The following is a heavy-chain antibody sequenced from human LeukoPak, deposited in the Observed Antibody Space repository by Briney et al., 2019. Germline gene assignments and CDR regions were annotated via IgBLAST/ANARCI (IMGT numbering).Heavy chain of an antibody. V-gene: IGHV4-61*02. CDR2: IYTSGST. J-gene: IGHJ4*02. Sequence: SQTLSLTCTVSGGSISSGSYYWSWIRRPAGKGLEWIGRIYTSGSTNYNPSLKSRVTISVDTSKNQFSLKLSSVTAADTAVYYCARNWGSRYYFDYWGQGTLVTVSS. D-gene: IGHD7-27*01. CDR1: GGSISSGSYY. CDR3: ARNWGSRYYFDY.